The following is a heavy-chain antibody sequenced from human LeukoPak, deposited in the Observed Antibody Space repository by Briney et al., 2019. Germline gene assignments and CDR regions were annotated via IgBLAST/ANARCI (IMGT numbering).Heavy chain of an antibody. CDR1: GGSMINNY. Sequence: SETLSLTCTVSGGSMINNYWSWIRQAPGKGLEWNGYIYQTGDSNHNPSLKSRVTISVDTSKNQMSLNLKSVTAADTAVYYCARHPFATPFDQWGQGTLVTVSS. CDR2: IYQTGDS. J-gene: IGHJ4*02. D-gene: IGHD2-15*01. V-gene: IGHV4-59*08. CDR3: ARHPFATPFDQ.